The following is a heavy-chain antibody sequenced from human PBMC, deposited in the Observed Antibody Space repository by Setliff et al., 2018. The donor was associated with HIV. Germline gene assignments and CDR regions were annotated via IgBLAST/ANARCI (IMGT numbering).Heavy chain of an antibody. J-gene: IGHJ3*02. V-gene: IGHV4-34*12. Sequence: PSETLSLTCAVYGGSFSAYYWTWIRQPPGKGPEWIANILYGGNTYYNPSLKSRVTISVDTSKNHFSLKLNSVTAADTAVYFCARPTTGVGGGAAFDIWGQGTMVTVSS. CDR3: ARPTTGVGGGAAFDI. CDR1: GGSFSAYY. D-gene: IGHD2-8*01. CDR2: ILYGGNT.